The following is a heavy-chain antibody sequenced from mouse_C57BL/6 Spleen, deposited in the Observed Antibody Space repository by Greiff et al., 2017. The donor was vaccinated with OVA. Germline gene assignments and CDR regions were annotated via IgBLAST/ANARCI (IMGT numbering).Heavy chain of an antibody. Sequence: EVKLVESEGGLVQPGSSMKLSCTASGFTFSDYYMAWVRQVPEKGLEWVAHINYDGSSTYYLDSLKSRFIISRDNAKNILYLQMSSLKSEDTATYYCARGLLTLDYWGQGTTLTVSS. J-gene: IGHJ2*01. V-gene: IGHV5-16*01. CDR3: ARGLLTLDY. D-gene: IGHD1-2*01. CDR2: INYDGSST. CDR1: GFTFSDYY.